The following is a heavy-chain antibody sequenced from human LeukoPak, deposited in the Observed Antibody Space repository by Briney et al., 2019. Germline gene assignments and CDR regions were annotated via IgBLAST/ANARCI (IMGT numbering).Heavy chain of an antibody. CDR3: ASGRTDIVVVPATLRNYYFDY. J-gene: IGHJ4*02. CDR2: IMPISGTA. Sequence: GASVKVSCKASGYTFTGYYMHWVRQAPGQGLERMGGIMPISGTANYAQKFQGRVTITADKPTNTAYMELSSLRSEDTAVYYCASGRTDIVVVPATLRNYYFDYWGQGTLVTVSS. V-gene: IGHV1-69*06. CDR1: GYTFTGYY. D-gene: IGHD2-2*01.